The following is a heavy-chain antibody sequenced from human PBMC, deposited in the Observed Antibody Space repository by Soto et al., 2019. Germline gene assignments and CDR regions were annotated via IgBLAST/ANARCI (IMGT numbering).Heavy chain of an antibody. J-gene: IGHJ4*01. Sequence: XSVKVSCKASGYTFTSYGISWVRQAPGQGLEWMGWISAYNGNTNYAQKLQGRVTMTTDTSTSTAYMELRSLRSDDTAVYYCASHPFKVYSTSFDYLGYCRHLTLVTVSS. CDR2: ISAYNGNT. V-gene: IGHV1-18*04. D-gene: IGHD6-6*01. CDR1: GYTFTSYG. CDR3: ASHPFKVYSTSFDYLGY.